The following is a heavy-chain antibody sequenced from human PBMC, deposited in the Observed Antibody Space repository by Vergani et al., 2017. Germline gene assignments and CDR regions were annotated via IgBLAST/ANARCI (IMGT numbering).Heavy chain of an antibody. J-gene: IGHJ4*02. CDR3: ARDRPRGYSGYDSPYYFDY. CDR2: IIPILGIA. CDR1: GGTFSSYT. V-gene: IGHV1-69*08. D-gene: IGHD5-12*01. Sequence: QVQLVQSGAEVKKPGSSVKVSCKASGGTFSSYTISWVRQAPGQGLEWMGRIIPILGIANYAQKFQGRDTITADQSTSTAYMELSSLRSEDTAVYYCARDRPRGYSGYDSPYYFDYWGQGTLVTVSS.